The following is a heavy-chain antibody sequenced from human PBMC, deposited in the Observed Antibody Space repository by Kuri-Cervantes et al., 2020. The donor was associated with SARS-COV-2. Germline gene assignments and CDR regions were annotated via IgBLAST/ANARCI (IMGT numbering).Heavy chain of an antibody. CDR3: ARDKQLYSRNYYYYYYMDV. V-gene: IGHV4-30-4*08. CDR1: GGSISSGDYY. CDR2: IYYSGST. J-gene: IGHJ6*03. D-gene: IGHD3-16*02. Sequence: TCTVSGGSISSGDYYWSWIRQPPGKGLEWIGYIYYSGSTYYNPSLKSRVTISVDTSKNQFSLKLSSVTAADTAVYYCARDKQLYSRNYYYYYYMDVWGKGTTVTVSS.